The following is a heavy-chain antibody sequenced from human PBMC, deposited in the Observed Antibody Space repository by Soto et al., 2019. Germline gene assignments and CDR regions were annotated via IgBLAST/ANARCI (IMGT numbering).Heavy chain of an antibody. J-gene: IGHJ4*02. CDR3: AGVASSAYYRPFFDY. Sequence: GGSLRLSCAASGFTVSSNYMSWVRQAPGKGLEWVSIIYSDGSTYYADSVKGRFTISRDNSNNTLYLQMNSLRAEETAVYYCAGVASSAYYRPFFDYWGQGTLVTVSS. CDR2: IYSDGST. D-gene: IGHD3-22*01. V-gene: IGHV3-53*01. CDR1: GFTVSSNY.